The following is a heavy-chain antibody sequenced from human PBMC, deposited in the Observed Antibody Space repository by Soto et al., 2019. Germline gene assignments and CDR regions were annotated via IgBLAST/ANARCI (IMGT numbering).Heavy chain of an antibody. CDR2: ISYDGSNK. J-gene: IGHJ6*02. CDR3: AKDLRGGCSGGSCPYYYNYCMDV. D-gene: IGHD2-15*01. CDR1: GFTFSSNG. V-gene: IGHV3-30*18. Sequence: GRCRRLSWAPSGFTFSSNGMQWDRQAPGKGRGWEAVISYDGSNKYYADSVSGRFTISRDNSKNTLYLQMNSLRAEDTAVYYCAKDLRGGCSGGSCPYYYNYCMDVWGQGTTVTVSS.